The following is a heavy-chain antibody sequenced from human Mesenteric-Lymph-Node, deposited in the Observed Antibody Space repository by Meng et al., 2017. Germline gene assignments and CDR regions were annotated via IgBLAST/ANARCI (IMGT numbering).Heavy chain of an antibody. CDR1: GFTFSGYW. Sequence: GESLKISCAASGFTFSGYWMTWFRQAPGKGLEWVANIKQDGSEKYYVDSVKGRFTISRDNAKNSLSLQMNSLRAEDTAVYYCARGSGWCDYWGQGTLVTVSS. J-gene: IGHJ4*02. D-gene: IGHD6-19*01. V-gene: IGHV3-7*01. CDR3: ARGSGWCDY. CDR2: IKQDGSEK.